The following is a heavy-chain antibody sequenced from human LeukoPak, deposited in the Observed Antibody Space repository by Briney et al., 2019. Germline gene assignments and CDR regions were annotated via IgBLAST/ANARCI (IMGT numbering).Heavy chain of an antibody. CDR3: ASTNSSSWYEVDY. V-gene: IGHV4-34*01. CDR1: GGSFSGYY. J-gene: IGHJ4*02. D-gene: IGHD6-13*01. CDR2: INHSGST. Sequence: SETLSLTCAVYGGSFSGYYWSWIRQPPGKGLEWIGEINHSGSTNYNPSLKSRVTISVDTSKNQFSLKLSSVTAADTAVYYCASTNSSSWYEVDYWGQGPWSPSPQ.